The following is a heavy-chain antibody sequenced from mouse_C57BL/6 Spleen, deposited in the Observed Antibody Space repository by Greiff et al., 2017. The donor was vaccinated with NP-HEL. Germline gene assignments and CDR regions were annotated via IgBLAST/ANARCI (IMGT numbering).Heavy chain of an antibody. CDR1: GYSFTDYN. Sequence: VQLQQSGPELVKPGASVKISCKASGYSFTDYNMNWVKQSNGKSLEWIGLINPNYGTTSYNQKFKGKATLTVDQSSSTAYMQLNSLTSEDSAVYYCARVDYYGSSFYAMDYWGQGTSVTVSS. CDR3: ARVDYYGSSFYAMDY. D-gene: IGHD1-1*01. J-gene: IGHJ4*01. CDR2: INPNYGTT. V-gene: IGHV1-39*01.